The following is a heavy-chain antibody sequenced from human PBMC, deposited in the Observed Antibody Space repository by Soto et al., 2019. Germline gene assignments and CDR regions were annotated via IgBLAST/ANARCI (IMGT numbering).Heavy chain of an antibody. D-gene: IGHD5-12*01. Sequence: EVQLVESGGGLVQPGGSLRLSCAASGFTFSSYWMSWVRQAPGKGLEWLANIKKDGSEKYYVDSVKGRFTISRDNAKNSLYLQMNSLRAEDTAVYYCARDPNIVATITAIYYYYGMDVWGQGTTVTVSS. J-gene: IGHJ6*02. CDR1: GFTFSSYW. V-gene: IGHV3-7*01. CDR2: IKKDGSEK. CDR3: ARDPNIVATITAIYYYYGMDV.